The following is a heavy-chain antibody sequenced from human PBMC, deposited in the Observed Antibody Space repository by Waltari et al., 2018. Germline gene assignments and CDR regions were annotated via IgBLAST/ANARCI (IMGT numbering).Heavy chain of an antibody. CDR2: ISYDGSSQ. Sequence: VQLVESGGGVVQPGRSLRVSCAASGCTCKTYGLHWVRQAPGKGRGWVGVISYDGSSQNYGDSVKGRFTISRDNSKSTLYLQMNSLRGEDTAVYYCAREAPFGVVSSFDYWGQGILATVSS. CDR3: AREAPFGVVSSFDY. D-gene: IGHD3-3*01. V-gene: IGHV3-33*01. CDR1: GCTCKTYG. J-gene: IGHJ4*02.